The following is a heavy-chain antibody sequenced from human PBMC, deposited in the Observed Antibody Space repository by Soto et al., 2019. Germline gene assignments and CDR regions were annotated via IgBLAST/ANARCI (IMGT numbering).Heavy chain of an antibody. V-gene: IGHV4-38-2*01. CDR2: IYHSGST. J-gene: IGHJ4*02. CDR3: ATSQKGYNWNYFDH. D-gene: IGHD1-20*01. CDR1: GSSISSGSY. Sequence: SETLSLTCAVSGSSISSGSYWGWIRQPPGKGLEWIGSIYHSGSTYYNPSLKSRVSIPVDTSKNQFSLKLSGVSAADTAVYYCATSQKGYNWNYFDHWGQGALVTVSS.